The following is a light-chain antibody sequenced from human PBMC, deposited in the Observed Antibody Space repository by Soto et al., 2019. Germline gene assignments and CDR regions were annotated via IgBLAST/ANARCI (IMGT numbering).Light chain of an antibody. Sequence: QSALTQPRSVSGPPGQSVTISCTGTSSDVGGYNYVSWYQQHPDKAPKVMIYDVTKRPSGVPDRFSGSKSGNTASLTISGLQAEDEADYYCCSYAGSYIYVFGTGTKLTVL. V-gene: IGLV2-11*01. CDR3: CSYAGSYIYV. J-gene: IGLJ1*01. CDR1: SSDVGGYNY. CDR2: DVT.